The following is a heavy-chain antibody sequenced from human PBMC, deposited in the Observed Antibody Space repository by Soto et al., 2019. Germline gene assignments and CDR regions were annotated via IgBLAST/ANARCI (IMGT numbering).Heavy chain of an antibody. CDR2: ISYDGSNK. Sequence: QVQLVESGGGVVQPGRSLRLSCAASGFTFSSYGMHWVRQAPGKGLEWVAVISYDGSNKYYADSVKGRFTISRDNSKNTLYLQMNSLRAEDTAVYYCAKDRRKLGALDYWGQGTLVTVSS. J-gene: IGHJ4*02. D-gene: IGHD1-26*01. CDR3: AKDRRKLGALDY. V-gene: IGHV3-30*18. CDR1: GFTFSSYG.